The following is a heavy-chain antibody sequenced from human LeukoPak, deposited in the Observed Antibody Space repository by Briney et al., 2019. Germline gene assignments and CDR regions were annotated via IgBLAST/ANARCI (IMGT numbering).Heavy chain of an antibody. CDR3: ARGSYSGYDIDY. J-gene: IGHJ4*02. D-gene: IGHD5-12*01. Sequence: GASVKVSCKASGYTFTGYSMHWVRQAPGQGLEWMGRIIPNSGGSNFAQNFQGRVTMTWDTSISTTYMELSSLRSDDTAVYYCARGSYSGYDIDYWGQGTLVTVSS. CDR1: GYTFTGYS. CDR2: IIPNSGGS. V-gene: IGHV1-2*06.